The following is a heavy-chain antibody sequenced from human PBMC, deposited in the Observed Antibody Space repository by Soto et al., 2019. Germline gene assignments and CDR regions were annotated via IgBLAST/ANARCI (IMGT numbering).Heavy chain of an antibody. Sequence: EVQLLESGGGLVQPGGSLRLSCAASGFTFNAYAMTWVRQAPGKGLEWVSAIGGSGGNRYYAASVKGRFTISRDNSKDTVDLQMNRLRVEDTAVYYCARVASDDITSVDHWGQGILVTVSS. J-gene: IGHJ4*02. CDR1: GFTFNAYA. CDR2: IGGSGGNR. V-gene: IGHV3-23*01. CDR3: ARVASDDITSVDH. D-gene: IGHD1-1*01.